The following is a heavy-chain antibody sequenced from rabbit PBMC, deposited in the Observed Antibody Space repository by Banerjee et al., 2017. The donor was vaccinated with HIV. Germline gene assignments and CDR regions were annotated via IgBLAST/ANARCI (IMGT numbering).Heavy chain of an antibody. D-gene: IGHD6-1*01. CDR3: ARRADYAGYGYAHL. CDR2: IGTADGNT. J-gene: IGHJ4*01. Sequence: QEQLEESGGDLVKPEGSLTLTCTASGFSFSSGYDMCWVRQAPGKGLEWIACIGTADGNTFYANWAKGRFTISKTPSTTVTLQMTSLTAADTATYFCARRADYAGYGYAHLWGPGTLVTV. V-gene: IGHV1S45*01. CDR1: GFSFSSGYD.